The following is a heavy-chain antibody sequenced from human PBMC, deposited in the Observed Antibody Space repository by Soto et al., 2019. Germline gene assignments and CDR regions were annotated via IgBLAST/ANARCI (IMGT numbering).Heavy chain of an antibody. CDR3: AREGDIVVVVAATSGAFDP. D-gene: IGHD2-15*01. CDR2: IIPIFGTA. J-gene: IGHJ5*02. V-gene: IGHV1-69*13. Sequence: SVKVSCKASGGTFSSYAISWVRQAPGQGLEWMGGIIPIFGTANYAQKFQGRVTITADESTNTAYMELSSLRSEDTAVYYCAREGDIVVVVAATSGAFDPWGQGTLVTVSS. CDR1: GGTFSSYA.